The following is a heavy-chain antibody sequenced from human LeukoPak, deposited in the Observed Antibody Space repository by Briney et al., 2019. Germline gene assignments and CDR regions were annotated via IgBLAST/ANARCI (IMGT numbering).Heavy chain of an antibody. D-gene: IGHD6-13*01. CDR2: IYYSGST. J-gene: IGHJ3*02. CDR1: GGSISSYY. V-gene: IGHV4-59*01. Sequence: SETLSLTCTVSGGSISSYYWSWIRQPPGKGLEWIGYIYYSGSTNYNPSLKSRVTISVDTSKNQFSLKLSSVTAAGTAVYYCARDPGTGYGSSWRDDAFDIWGQGTMVTVSS. CDR3: ARDPGTGYGSSWRDDAFDI.